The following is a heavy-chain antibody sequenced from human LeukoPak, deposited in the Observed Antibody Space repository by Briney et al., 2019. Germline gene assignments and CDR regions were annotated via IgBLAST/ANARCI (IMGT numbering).Heavy chain of an antibody. CDR2: ISYDGSNK. D-gene: IGHD6-13*01. J-gene: IGHJ4*02. CDR3: AKDRYSSSWYYFDY. CDR1: GFTFSSYA. Sequence: GGSLRLSCAASGFTFSSYAMHWVRQAPGKGLEWVAVISYDGSNKYYADSVKGRFSISRDNSKNTLYLQMNSLRAEDTAVYYCAKDRYSSSWYYFDYWGQGTLVTVSS. V-gene: IGHV3-30*04.